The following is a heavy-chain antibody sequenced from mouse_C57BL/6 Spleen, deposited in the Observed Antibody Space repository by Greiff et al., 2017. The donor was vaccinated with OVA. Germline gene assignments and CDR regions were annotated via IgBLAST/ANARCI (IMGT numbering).Heavy chain of an antibody. D-gene: IGHD2-5*01. V-gene: IGHV1-82*01. CDR2: IYPGDGDT. Sequence: QVQLQQSGPELVKPGASVRISCKASGYAFSSSWMNWVKQRPGKGLEWIGRIYPGDGDTNYNGKFKGKATLTADKSSSTAYMQLSSLTSEDSAVYFCARSYYSTLYAMDYWGQGTSVTVSS. CDR3: ARSYYSTLYAMDY. CDR1: GYAFSSSW. J-gene: IGHJ4*01.